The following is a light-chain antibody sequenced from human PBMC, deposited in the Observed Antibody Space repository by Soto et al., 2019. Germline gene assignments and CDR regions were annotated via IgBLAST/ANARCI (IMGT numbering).Light chain of an antibody. CDR1: SSDIATSDY. CDR3: SSFTSSDALL. J-gene: IGLJ2*01. V-gene: IGLV2-14*03. CDR2: DVN. Sequence: QLVLTQPASVSGSPGQSITISCTGTSSDIATSDYVSWFQHHPGEAPKIILYDVNNRPSGVSDRFSGSKSGNTASLTISGLQAEDEADYYCSSFTSSDALLFGGGTKLTVL.